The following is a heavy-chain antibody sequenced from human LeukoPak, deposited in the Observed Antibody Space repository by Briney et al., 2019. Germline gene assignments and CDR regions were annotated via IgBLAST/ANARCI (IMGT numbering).Heavy chain of an antibody. D-gene: IGHD6-6*01. Sequence: GGSLRLSCAASGFTFSSYSMNWVRQAPRKGLEWVSSISSSSTYIYYADSVKGRFTVSRDNAKNSLYLQMNSLRAEDTAVYYCAKEYSSSLGDDYWGQGTLVTVSS. CDR2: ISSSSTYI. CDR3: AKEYSSSLGDDY. J-gene: IGHJ4*02. CDR1: GFTFSSYS. V-gene: IGHV3-21*04.